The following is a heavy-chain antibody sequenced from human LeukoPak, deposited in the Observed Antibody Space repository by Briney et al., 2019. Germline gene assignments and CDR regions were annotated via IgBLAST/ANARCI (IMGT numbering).Heavy chain of an antibody. CDR3: ARLYGSGSYYNY. CDR1: GGSFSGYY. V-gene: IGHV4-34*01. D-gene: IGHD3-10*01. Sequence: SETLSLTCTVYGGSFSGYYWSWIRQPPGKGLEWIGEINHSGSTNYNPSLKSRLTISVDTSKNQFSLKLSSVTAADTAVYYCARLYGSGSYYNYWGQGTLVTVSS. CDR2: INHSGST. J-gene: IGHJ4*02.